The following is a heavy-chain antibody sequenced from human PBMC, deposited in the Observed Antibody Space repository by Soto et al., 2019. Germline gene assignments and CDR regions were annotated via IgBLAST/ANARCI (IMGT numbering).Heavy chain of an antibody. J-gene: IGHJ6*02. V-gene: IGHV2-70*04. CDR2: IDWDDDK. CDR3: ARMGSSYYYYAMDV. D-gene: IGHD6-13*01. CDR1: GFSLSTSGMR. Sequence: SGPTLVNPTQTLTLTCTFSGFSLSTSGMRVSWIRQPPGKALEWLARIDWDDDKFYSIALKTRLTISKDTSKNQVVLTMTSMDPVATATYYCARMGSSYYYYAMDVWGQGTTVTVSS.